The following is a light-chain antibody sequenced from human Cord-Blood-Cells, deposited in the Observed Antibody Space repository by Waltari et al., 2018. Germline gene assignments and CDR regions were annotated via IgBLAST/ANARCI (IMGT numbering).Light chain of an antibody. Sequence: IQTTQSPSTLSASVGDRVTITCRASQIISSWLAWYQQKPGKAPKLLIDDASSLESGVPSRFGGSGCGTEFTRTISILQPDDFATYCCQQYNSYWTFGQGTKVEIK. CDR2: DAS. CDR3: QQYNSYWT. J-gene: IGKJ1*01. V-gene: IGKV1-5*01. CDR1: QIISSW.